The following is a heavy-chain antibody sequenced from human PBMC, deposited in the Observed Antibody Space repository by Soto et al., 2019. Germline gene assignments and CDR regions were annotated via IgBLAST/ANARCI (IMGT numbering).Heavy chain of an antibody. D-gene: IGHD2-8*01. CDR3: AKNGQPPYYYYGLDV. CDR1: GYTFSRYG. CDR2: ISGYNGDT. V-gene: IGHV1-18*01. Sequence: QGQLVQSGGAVKKPGASVKVSCKASGYTFSRYGISWVRQAPGQGLEWMGWISGYNGDTNYAQKFQGRVTMTIDTSTTTAYMELRSLTSDHTAVYYSAKNGQPPYYYYGLDVWGQGTTVTVSS. J-gene: IGHJ6*02.